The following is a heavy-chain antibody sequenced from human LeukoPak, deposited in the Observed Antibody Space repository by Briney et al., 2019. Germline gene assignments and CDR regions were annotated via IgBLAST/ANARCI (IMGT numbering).Heavy chain of an antibody. CDR3: ARGRLDSRNYYFDY. CDR2: IHYSGST. CDR1: GGSISDYY. Sequence: SETLSLTCTVSGGSISDYYWTWIRQPPGTGLEWVGYIHYSGSTNYNPTLKSRVSISLDTSKDQFSLKLRSVTAADTAVYYCARGRLDSRNYYFDYWGQGTLVTVSS. V-gene: IGHV4-59*01. J-gene: IGHJ4*02. D-gene: IGHD6-13*01.